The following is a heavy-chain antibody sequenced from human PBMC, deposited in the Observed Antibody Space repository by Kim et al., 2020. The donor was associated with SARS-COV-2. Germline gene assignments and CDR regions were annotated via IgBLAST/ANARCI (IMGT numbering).Heavy chain of an antibody. CDR3: ARDLGYSYGYYY. D-gene: IGHD5-18*01. Sequence: NYAPKYQGRVTITAYKSTSTAYMELSSLRSEDTAVYYCARDLGYSYGYYYWGQGTLVTVSS. V-gene: IGHV1-69*04. J-gene: IGHJ4*02.